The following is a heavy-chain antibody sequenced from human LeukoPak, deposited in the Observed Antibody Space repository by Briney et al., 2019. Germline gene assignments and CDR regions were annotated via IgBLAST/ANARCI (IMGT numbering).Heavy chain of an antibody. Sequence: PSETLSLTCTVSGASMTSRSYYWGWIRQPPAKGLEWIGSMHNSGSTYYNPSLKSRVTISVDTSKNQFSLKLSSVTAADTAVYYCATDFDSSAYYPPPGYFYYMDVWGKGTTVTVSS. CDR1: GASMTSRSYY. CDR3: ATDFDSSAYYPPPGYFYYMDV. CDR2: MHNSGST. V-gene: IGHV4-39*07. D-gene: IGHD3-22*01. J-gene: IGHJ6*03.